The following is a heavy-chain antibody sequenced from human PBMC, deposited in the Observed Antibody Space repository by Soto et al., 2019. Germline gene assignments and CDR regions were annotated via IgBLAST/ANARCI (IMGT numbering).Heavy chain of an antibody. Sequence: GGSLRLSCAASGFTFSSYGMHWVRQAPGKGLEWVAVISYDGSNKYYADSVKGRFTISRDNSKNTLYLQMNSLRSDDTAVYYCARDELPSLAVALYYFDYWGQGTLVTVSS. CDR3: ARDELPSLAVALYYFDY. V-gene: IGHV3-30*03. J-gene: IGHJ4*02. D-gene: IGHD6-19*01. CDR1: GFTFSSYG. CDR2: ISYDGSNK.